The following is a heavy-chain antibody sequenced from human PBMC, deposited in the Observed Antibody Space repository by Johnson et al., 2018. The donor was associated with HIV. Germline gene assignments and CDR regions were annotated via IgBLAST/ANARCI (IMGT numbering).Heavy chain of an antibody. CDR3: ASVYRVMFGGFSNHVFDI. Sequence: VQLVESGGGVVQPGGSLRLSCAASGFTFSSYDMHWVRQATGKGLEWVSAIGTAGDTYYPGSVKGRFTISRENAKNSLYLQMNSLRAEDTALYYCASVYRVMFGGFSNHVFDIWGQGTTVTVSS. J-gene: IGHJ3*02. D-gene: IGHD3-16*01. V-gene: IGHV3-13*01. CDR1: GFTFSSYD. CDR2: IGTAGDT.